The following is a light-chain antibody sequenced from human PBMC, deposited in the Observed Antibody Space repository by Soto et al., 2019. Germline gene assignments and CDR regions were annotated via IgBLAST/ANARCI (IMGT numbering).Light chain of an antibody. Sequence: LLTLSSATLSQSLVERATLSCRASQSIRASLAWYQQKPGRPPRLVVYDSTPRANGVPDRFGGSRSGTEFTLTINNLEPDDFAVYYCQQRNIWPPITFGQGTRLEIK. CDR2: DST. CDR1: QSIRAS. V-gene: IGKV3-11*01. CDR3: QQRNIWPPIT. J-gene: IGKJ5*01.